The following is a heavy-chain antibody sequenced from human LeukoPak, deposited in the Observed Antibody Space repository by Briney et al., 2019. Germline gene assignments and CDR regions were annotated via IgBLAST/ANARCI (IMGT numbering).Heavy chain of an antibody. D-gene: IGHD3-10*01. CDR2: IRSKAYGGTT. CDR1: GFTFGDYA. J-gene: IGHJ6*04. Sequence: GGSLRLSCTASGFTFGDYAMSWVRQAPGKGLEWVGFIRSKAYGGTTEYAASVKGRFTISRDDPKSIAYLQMNSLKTEDTAVYYCTRVLNYYGSGSYYSPYYYGMDVWGKGTTVTVSS. CDR3: TRVLNYYGSGSYYSPYYYGMDV. V-gene: IGHV3-49*04.